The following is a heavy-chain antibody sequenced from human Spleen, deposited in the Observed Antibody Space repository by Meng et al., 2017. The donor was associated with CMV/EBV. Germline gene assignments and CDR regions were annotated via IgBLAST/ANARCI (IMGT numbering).Heavy chain of an antibody. CDR3: ARDSDGDYLYNWFDS. CDR1: GFTFDEYT. Sequence: GESLKISCAASGFTFDEYTMHWVRQAPGKGLEWVSAISSGGGSIYYADSVKGRFTISRDNAKNSLFLQMNSLTVEDTAVYYCARDSDGDYLYNWFDSWGQGTLVTVSS. CDR2: ISSGGGSI. V-gene: IGHV3-21*06. J-gene: IGHJ5*01. D-gene: IGHD4-17*01.